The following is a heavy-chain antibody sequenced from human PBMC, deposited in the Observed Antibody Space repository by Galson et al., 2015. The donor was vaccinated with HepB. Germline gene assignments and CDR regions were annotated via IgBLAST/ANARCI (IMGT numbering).Heavy chain of an antibody. CDR1: GYTFTSYY. CDR2: INPSGGST. Sequence: SVKVSCKASGYTFTSYYMHWVRQAPGQGLEWMGIINPSGGSTSYAQKFQGRVTMTRDTSTSTVYMELSSLRSEDTAVYYCARVYSGSNYYYYYGMDVWGQGTTVTVSS. CDR3: ARVYSGSNYYYYYGMDV. V-gene: IGHV1-46*01. J-gene: IGHJ6*02. D-gene: IGHD2-21*01.